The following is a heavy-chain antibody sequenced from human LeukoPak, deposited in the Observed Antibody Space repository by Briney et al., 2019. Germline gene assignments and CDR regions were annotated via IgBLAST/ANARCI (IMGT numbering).Heavy chain of an antibody. D-gene: IGHD3-10*01. J-gene: IGHJ4*02. Sequence: SETLSLTCAVYGGSFSSYYWSWIRQPPGKGLEWIGEINHSGSTNYNPSLKSRVTISVDTSKNQFSLKLSSVTAADTAVYYCARQSDYPFDYWGQGTLVTVSS. CDR3: ARQSDYPFDY. CDR2: INHSGST. V-gene: IGHV4-34*01. CDR1: GGSFSSYY.